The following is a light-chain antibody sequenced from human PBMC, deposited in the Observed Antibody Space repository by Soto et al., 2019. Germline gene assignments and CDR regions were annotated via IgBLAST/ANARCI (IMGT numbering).Light chain of an antibody. V-gene: IGKV3-15*01. CDR3: QQHNNWPWT. J-gene: IGKJ1*01. CDR2: GAS. CDR1: QTVSSN. Sequence: EIVMTQSPATLCVAPGERATLSCKASQTVSSNLAWYQQTPGQAPRILTYGASTRATGIPARFSGSGSGTEFTLTISSLQSEDFEVYYCQQHNNWPWTFGQGTKVDIK.